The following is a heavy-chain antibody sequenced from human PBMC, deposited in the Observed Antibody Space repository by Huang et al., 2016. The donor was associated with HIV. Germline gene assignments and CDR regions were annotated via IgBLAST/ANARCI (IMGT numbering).Heavy chain of an antibody. J-gene: IGHJ4*02. V-gene: IGHV3-30-3*01. CDR2: ISKEGSTK. CDR3: ARSEPSRYYFDY. Sequence: QVQLVESGGGVVQPGTSLRLSCAASGFTFSNYAMNWVRRAPGMGLEWVAVISKEGSTKDYADSVKGRFTISRDNSKNTVYLQMNSLRAEDTAVYYCARSEPSRYYFDYWGQGTLVTVSS. CDR1: GFTFSNYA.